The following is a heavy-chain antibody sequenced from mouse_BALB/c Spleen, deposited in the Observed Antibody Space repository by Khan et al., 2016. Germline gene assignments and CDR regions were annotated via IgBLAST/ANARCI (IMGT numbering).Heavy chain of an antibody. CDR2: ISSGGSYT. J-gene: IGHJ2*01. Sequence: EVELVESGGDLVKPGVSLKLSCAASGFTFSSYGMSWVRQTPDKRLEWVATISSGGSYTYYPDSVKGRFTISRDNAKNTLYLQMSSLKSEDTAMYYCASDYYWGQGTTLTVSS. D-gene: IGHD2-4*01. V-gene: IGHV5-6*01. CDR3: ASDYY. CDR1: GFTFSSYG.